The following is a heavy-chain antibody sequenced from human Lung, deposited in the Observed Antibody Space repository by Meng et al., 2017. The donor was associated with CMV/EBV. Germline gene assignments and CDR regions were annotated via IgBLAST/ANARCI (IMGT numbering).Heavy chain of an antibody. CDR3: AKDFCSSTSCYRSYYYYYGMDV. CDR2: IRYDGSNK. Sequence: GGSMRLXCAASGFTFSSYGMHWVRQAPGKGLEWVAFIRYDGSNKYYADSVKGRFTISRDNSKNTLYLQMNSLRAEDTAVYYCAKDFCSSTSCYRSYYYYYGMDVWRQGXTVTVSS. D-gene: IGHD2-2*01. J-gene: IGHJ6*02. V-gene: IGHV3-30*02. CDR1: GFTFSSYG.